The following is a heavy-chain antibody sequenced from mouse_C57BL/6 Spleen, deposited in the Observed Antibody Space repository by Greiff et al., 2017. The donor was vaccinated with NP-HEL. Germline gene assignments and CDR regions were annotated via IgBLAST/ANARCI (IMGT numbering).Heavy chain of an antibody. J-gene: IGHJ2*01. CDR2: IYPGDGDT. Sequence: VQLQQSGAELVKPGASVKISCKASGYAFSSYWMNWVKQRPGKGLEWIGQIYPGDGDTNYNGKFQGKATLTADTSSSTAYMQLSSLTSEDSAVYFCARSSITTGDYWGQGTTLTVSS. V-gene: IGHV1-80*01. CDR1: GYAFSSYW. CDR3: ARSSITTGDY. D-gene: IGHD1-1*01.